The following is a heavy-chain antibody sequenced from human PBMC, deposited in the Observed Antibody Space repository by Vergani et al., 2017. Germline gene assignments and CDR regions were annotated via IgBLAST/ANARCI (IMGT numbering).Heavy chain of an antibody. J-gene: IGHJ6*03. CDR2: IYYSGST. D-gene: IGHD3-3*01. CDR1: GGSISSYY. Sequence: QVQLQESGPGLVKPSETLSLTCTVSGGSISSYYWSWIRQPPGKGLEWIGYIYYSGSTNYNPSLKRRVTISVDTSKNQFSLKLSSVTAADTAEYYCAGGGAYDFWSAFRFQEGMDVGGEGSTVTVSS. CDR3: AGGGAYDFWSAFRFQEGMDV. V-gene: IGHV4-59*01.